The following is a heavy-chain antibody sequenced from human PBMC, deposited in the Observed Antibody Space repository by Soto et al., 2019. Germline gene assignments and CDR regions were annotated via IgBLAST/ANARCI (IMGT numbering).Heavy chain of an antibody. CDR2: MTTAGDT. CDR1: GLIFSTYD. V-gene: IGHV3-13*01. Sequence: EVQLVESGGGLVQPGGSLRLSCAASGLIFSTYDMHWVRQATGKGLEWVSAMTTAGDTYYPGSVKGRFTISRENAKNSLYLQMNSLRAEDTAVYYCAREGSERGGMYVWGQGTTVTVSS. J-gene: IGHJ6*02. CDR3: AREGSERGGMYV.